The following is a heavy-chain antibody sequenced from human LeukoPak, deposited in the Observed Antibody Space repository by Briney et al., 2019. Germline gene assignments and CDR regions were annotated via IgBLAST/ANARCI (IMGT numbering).Heavy chain of an antibody. Sequence: SETLSLTCTVSGGSISSGSYYWSWIRQPAGKGLEWIGRIYTSGSTNYNPSLKSRVTISVDTSKNQFSLKLSSVTAADTAVYYCARGPPTHRYYYYYYMDVWGKGTTVTVSS. CDR3: ARGPPTHRYYYYYYMDV. V-gene: IGHV4-61*02. CDR1: GGSISSGSYY. CDR2: IYTSGST. J-gene: IGHJ6*03.